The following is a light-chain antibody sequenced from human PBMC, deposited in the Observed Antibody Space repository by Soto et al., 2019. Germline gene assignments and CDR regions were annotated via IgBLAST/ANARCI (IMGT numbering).Light chain of an antibody. Sequence: DIQLTQSPSSLSASVGDRVTITCRASQGIRDDLGWYEQKAXDPPKRLXXAASSLHSGVPSSFSGGGSGTEFTLTISSLQYEDFVVYYCQQYNSWHPITFGQGTRLEIK. J-gene: IGKJ5*01. V-gene: IGKV1-17*01. CDR3: QQYNSWHPIT. CDR2: AAS. CDR1: QGIRDD.